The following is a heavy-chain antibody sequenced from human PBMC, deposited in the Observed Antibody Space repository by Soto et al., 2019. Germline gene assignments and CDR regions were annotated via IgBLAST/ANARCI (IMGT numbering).Heavy chain of an antibody. V-gene: IGHV4-59*01. Sequence: PSETLSLTCTVSGGSMSSYYWTWIRQAPGRGLEWIGYISHSGTTNFNPSLKSRVTISVDTSNNQFSLRLGSVTAADTAVYYCARSSTHRYKGYDYFDYWGQGPLVTVSS. CDR3: ARSSTHRYKGYDYFDY. D-gene: IGHD5-12*01. CDR2: ISHSGTT. CDR1: GGSMSSYY. J-gene: IGHJ4*02.